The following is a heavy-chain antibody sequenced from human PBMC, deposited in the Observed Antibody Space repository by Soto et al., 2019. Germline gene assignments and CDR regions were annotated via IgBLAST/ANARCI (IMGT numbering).Heavy chain of an antibody. CDR1: GASISSSSYY. V-gene: IGHV4-39*01. D-gene: IGHD1-7*01. Sequence: ASETLSLTCTVSGASISSSSYYWGWIRQPPGKGLEWIGSIYYSGSTYYNQSLKNQVNISVNTSKKQFSLKLSSVTVADTALYYCARLNAGTTYYYYGMDVWGQGTTVTVSS. J-gene: IGHJ6*02. CDR2: IYYSGST. CDR3: ARLNAGTTYYYYGMDV.